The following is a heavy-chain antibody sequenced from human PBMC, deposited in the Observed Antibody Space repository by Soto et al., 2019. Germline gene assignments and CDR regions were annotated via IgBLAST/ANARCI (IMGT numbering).Heavy chain of an antibody. CDR2: INHSGST. CDR3: ARAPRD. CDR1: GGSFSGYY. J-gene: IGHJ4*02. V-gene: IGHV4-34*01. Sequence: QVQLQQWGAGLLKPSETLSLTCAVYGGSFSGYYWSWIRQPPGKGLEWIGEINHSGSTNYNPSLXSXXTIAVDTSKHQFSLKLSSVTAADTAVYYCARAPRDWGQGTLVTVSS.